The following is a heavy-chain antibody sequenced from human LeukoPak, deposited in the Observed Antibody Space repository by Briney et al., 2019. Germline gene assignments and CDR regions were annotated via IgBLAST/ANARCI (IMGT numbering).Heavy chain of an antibody. Sequence: PGGSLRLSCAASGFTFSNAWMSWVRQAPGKGLEWVGRIKSKTDGGTTDYAAPVKGRFTISRDDSKNTLYLQMNSLKTEDTAVYYCTTDLGWEQYGCYYWGQGTLVTVSS. CDR2: IKSKTDGGTT. CDR3: TTDLGWEQYGCYY. J-gene: IGHJ4*02. D-gene: IGHD1-26*01. V-gene: IGHV3-15*01. CDR1: GFTFSNAW.